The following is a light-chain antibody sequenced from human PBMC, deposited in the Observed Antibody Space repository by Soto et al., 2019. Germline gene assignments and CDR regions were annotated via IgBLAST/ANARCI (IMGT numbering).Light chain of an antibody. V-gene: IGKV3-15*01. CDR1: QSFDSN. CDR2: GAS. J-gene: IGKJ2*01. CDR3: QQYNDWPSMYT. Sequence: EIVMTQSPATLSVSPGERATLSCRASQSFDSNLAWYQQKPGQAPRLLIFGASTRASGVTARFSGSGSGTEFTLTFRSLQSEDFAIYYCQQYNDWPSMYTFGQGTKLEMK.